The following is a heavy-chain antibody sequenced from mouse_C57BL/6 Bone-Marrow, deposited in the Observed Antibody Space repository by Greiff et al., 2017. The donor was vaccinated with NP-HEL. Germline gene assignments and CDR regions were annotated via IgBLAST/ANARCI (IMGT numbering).Heavy chain of an antibody. CDR2: IRNKANGYTT. J-gene: IGHJ4*01. CDR3: VKALQLTGTGAMDY. Sequence: EVQVVESGGGLVQPGASLRLSCAASGFTFTDYYMSWVRQPPGKAPEWLALIRNKANGYTTEYTASVKGRFTISRDNSQNILYLQMNTLRAEDSATYYCVKALQLTGTGAMDYWGQGTSVTVSS. V-gene: IGHV7-4*01. D-gene: IGHD4-1*01. CDR1: GFTFTDYY.